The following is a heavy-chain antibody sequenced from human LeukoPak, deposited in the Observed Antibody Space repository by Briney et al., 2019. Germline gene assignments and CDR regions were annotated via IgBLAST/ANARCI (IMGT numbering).Heavy chain of an antibody. J-gene: IGHJ5*02. CDR3: ARRYRWFWFDP. CDR1: GGSISSGSYY. Sequence: SETPSLTCTVSGGSISSGSYYWSWIRQPPGKGLEWIGEINHSGSTNYNPSLKSRVTISVDTSKNQFSLKLSSVTAADTAVYYCARRYRWFWFDPWGQGTLVTVSS. V-gene: IGHV4-39*07. CDR2: INHSGST. D-gene: IGHD2-8*02.